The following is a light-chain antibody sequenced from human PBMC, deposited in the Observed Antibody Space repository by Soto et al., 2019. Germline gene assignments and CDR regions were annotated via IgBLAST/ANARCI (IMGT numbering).Light chain of an antibody. CDR2: DAS. Sequence: DIQMTQSPSTLSASVGDRVTITCRASQSISSWLAWYHQKPGKAPKLLIYDASSLESGVPSRFSGSGSGTELTLTISSLQPDDFATYYCQQYNSYSWTFGQGTKVEIK. V-gene: IGKV1-5*01. J-gene: IGKJ1*01. CDR3: QQYNSYSWT. CDR1: QSISSW.